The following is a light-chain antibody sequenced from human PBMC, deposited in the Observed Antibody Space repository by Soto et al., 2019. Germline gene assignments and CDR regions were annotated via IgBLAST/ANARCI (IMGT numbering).Light chain of an antibody. CDR2: GVT. J-gene: IGLJ3*02. CDR3: SSYTSSYXWX. Sequence: QSALTQPASVSGSPGQSITISCSGTTNDVGGYNYVSWYQQHPGKAPKLLIYGVTDRPSGVSSRFSGSKSGNAASLTISGLQAEDEGDYYCSSYTSSYXWXXGGGTXLTVL. V-gene: IGLV2-14*03. CDR1: TNDVGGYNY.